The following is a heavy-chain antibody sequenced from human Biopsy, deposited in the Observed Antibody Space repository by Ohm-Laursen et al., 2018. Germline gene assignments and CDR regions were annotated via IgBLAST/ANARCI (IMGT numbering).Heavy chain of an antibody. CDR2: IDPSGSTT. Sequence: ASVKVSCKASGYSFTSYYMHWARQAPGQGLEWMGMIDPSGSTTSYPQIFQGRVTMTRDTSKSTVYMELSSLRSADTAVYFCARNTGWYGDLYYFDYWGQGTLVTVSS. CDR1: GYSFTSYY. D-gene: IGHD6-19*01. CDR3: ARNTGWYGDLYYFDY. V-gene: IGHV1-46*01. J-gene: IGHJ4*02.